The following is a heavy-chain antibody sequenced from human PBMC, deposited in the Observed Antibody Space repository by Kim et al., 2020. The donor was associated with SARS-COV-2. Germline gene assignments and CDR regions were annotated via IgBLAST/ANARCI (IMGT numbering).Heavy chain of an antibody. D-gene: IGHD3-3*01. CDR1: GYTFTSHA. CDR2: INTNTGNP. CDR3: ARQQGDFWSGPPTNYYYHGMVV. J-gene: IGHJ6*02. V-gene: IGHV7-4-1*02. Sequence: ASVKVSCKASGYTFTSHAMNWVRQAPGQGLEWMGWINTNTGNPTYAQRFTGRFAFSLVTSVSTAYLQISSVMAEDTAVYYCARQQGDFWSGPPTNYYYHGMVVWGQGTTVTVSS.